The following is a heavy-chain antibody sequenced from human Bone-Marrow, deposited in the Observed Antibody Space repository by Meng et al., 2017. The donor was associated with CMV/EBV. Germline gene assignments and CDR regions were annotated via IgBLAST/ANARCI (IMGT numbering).Heavy chain of an antibody. CDR1: GGSISSSSYY. J-gene: IGHJ5*02. V-gene: IGHV4-39*07. CDR2: IYYSGST. Sequence: QLQLQEAGPGLVKPSETLSLTCTVSGGSISSSSYYWGWIRQPPGKGLEWIGSIYYSGSTYYNPSLKSRVTISVDTSENQFSLKLSSVTAADTAVYYCARDVYGRGWFDPWGQGTLVTVSS. CDR3: ARDVYGRGWFDP. D-gene: IGHD3-16*01.